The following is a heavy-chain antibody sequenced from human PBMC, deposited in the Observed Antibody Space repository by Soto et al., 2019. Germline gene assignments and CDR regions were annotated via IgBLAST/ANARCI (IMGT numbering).Heavy chain of an antibody. J-gene: IGHJ4*02. CDR3: ARVMAYSSSRPSDY. CDR2: INHSGST. CDR1: GGSFSGYY. Sequence: QVQLQQWGAGLLKPSETLSLTCAVYGGSFSGYYWSWIRQPPGKGLEWIGEINHSGSTNYNPSLKSRVTISVDTSKNQFSLKRSSVTAADTAVYYCARVMAYSSSRPSDYWGQGTLVTVSS. D-gene: IGHD6-6*01. V-gene: IGHV4-34*01.